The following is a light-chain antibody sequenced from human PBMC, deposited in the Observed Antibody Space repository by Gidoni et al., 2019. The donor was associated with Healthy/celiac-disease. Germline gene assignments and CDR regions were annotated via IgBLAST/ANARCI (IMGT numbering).Light chain of an antibody. J-gene: IGLJ3*02. CDR1: SSNIGAGYD. Sequence: QSVLPPPPAVSGAPGQRVTISCTGSSSNIGAGYDVHWYQQLPGTAPKLLIYGNSTRPSGVPDRFSVSKSGTAASLAITGLQAEDEADYYCQSYDSSLSGSWVFGGGTKLTVL. V-gene: IGLV1-40*01. CDR2: GNS. CDR3: QSYDSSLSGSWV.